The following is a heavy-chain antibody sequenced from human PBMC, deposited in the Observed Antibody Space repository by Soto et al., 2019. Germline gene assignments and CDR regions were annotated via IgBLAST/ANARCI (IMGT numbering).Heavy chain of an antibody. CDR2: IYSSGST. CDR1: GSSVSSDTHY. Sequence: SETLSLTCTVSGSSVSSDTHYWSWIRQPPGKRLEWIGFIYSSGSTNYNPSLKSRVTMSVDTSKNQFSLKLRSVIVADTAVYHCARFVRSCSGTTCYSRADVWGQGTTVTVSS. V-gene: IGHV4-61*01. D-gene: IGHD2-2*01. J-gene: IGHJ6*02. CDR3: ARFVRSCSGTTCYSRADV.